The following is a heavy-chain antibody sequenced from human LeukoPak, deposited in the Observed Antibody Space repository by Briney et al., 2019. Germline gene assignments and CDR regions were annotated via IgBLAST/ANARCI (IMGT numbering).Heavy chain of an antibody. CDR2: IWYDGINK. Sequence: GGSLRLSCAASGFTFSSYGMHWVRQAPGKRLEWVAFIWYDGINKYYADPVKGRFTISRDDSKNTLYLEMNSLRADDTAVYYCARDAGERWTVDFDYWGQGTLVTVSS. V-gene: IGHV3-33*01. CDR3: ARDAGERWTVDFDY. CDR1: GFTFSSYG. J-gene: IGHJ4*02. D-gene: IGHD3/OR15-3a*01.